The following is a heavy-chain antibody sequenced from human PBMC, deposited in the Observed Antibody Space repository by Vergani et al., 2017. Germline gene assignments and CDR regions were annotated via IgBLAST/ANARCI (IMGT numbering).Heavy chain of an antibody. J-gene: IGHJ4*02. CDR2: IYYSGST. V-gene: IGHV4-34*09. Sequence: QVQLQQWGAGVVKPSGTLSLTCAVFGESFSSFYWSWIRQHPGKGLEWIGYIYYSGSTNYNSSLKSRVSMSVDTSKNQFSLRLSSVTAADTAVYYCAREVGTGGFDYWGQGTLVTVSS. CDR3: AREVGTGGFDY. D-gene: IGHD2-21*02. CDR1: GESFSSFY.